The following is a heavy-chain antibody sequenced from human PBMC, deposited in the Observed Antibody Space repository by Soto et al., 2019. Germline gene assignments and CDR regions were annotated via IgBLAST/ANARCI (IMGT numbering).Heavy chain of an antibody. Sequence: SVTYTVSGGYIGSGGDYCSWKNKHPGKGLEWIGYIYYSGSTNYNPSLKSRVTISVDTSKNQFSLKLSSVTAADTAVYFCARGYDFWSGYSSFDYWGQGTLVTVSS. CDR1: GGYIGSGGDY. V-gene: IGHV4-61*08. CDR3: ARGYDFWSGYSSFDY. CDR2: IYYSGST. D-gene: IGHD3-3*01. J-gene: IGHJ4*02.